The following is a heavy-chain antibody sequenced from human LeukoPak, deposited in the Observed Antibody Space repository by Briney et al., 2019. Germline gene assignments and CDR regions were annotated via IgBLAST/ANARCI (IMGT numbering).Heavy chain of an antibody. CDR3: ARHVRVYHYYYYCYMDV. CDR2: IYPGDSDT. J-gene: IGHJ6*03. V-gene: IGHV5-51*01. CDR1: GYSFTSYW. Sequence: GEALKISCKGSGYSFTSYWIGWVRQIPGKGLEWMGIIYPGDSDTRYSPSFQGQVTISADKSISTAYLQWSSLKASDTAMYYCARHVRVYHYYYYCYMDVWGKGTTVTVSS. D-gene: IGHD6-13*01.